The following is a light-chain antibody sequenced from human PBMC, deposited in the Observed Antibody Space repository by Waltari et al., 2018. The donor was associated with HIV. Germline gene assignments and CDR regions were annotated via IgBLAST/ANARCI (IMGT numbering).Light chain of an antibody. CDR2: DYS. V-gene: IGLV3-21*02. Sequence: SYVLPQPPSLSLAPCQTARITCVGNTIGTTTVHWYQQKPGQALVVVVNDYSDRPSGIPERFSGSNSGNTATLTISRVEAGDEADYYCQVWDSDSDQGVFGGGTKLTVL. J-gene: IGLJ2*01. CDR3: QVWDSDSDQGV. CDR1: TIGTTT.